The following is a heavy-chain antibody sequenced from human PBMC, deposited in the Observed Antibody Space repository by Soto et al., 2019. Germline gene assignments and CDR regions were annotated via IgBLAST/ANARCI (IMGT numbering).Heavy chain of an antibody. J-gene: IGHJ4*02. CDR3: AKEVAHPHGH. Sequence: PRLSCAAAGLTFSSYAMSWLRQAPGKGLEWVSAISGSGGSTYYADSVKGRFTISRDNSKNTLYLQMNSLRAEDAAVYYCAKEVAHPHGHWGQGTLVTVSS. D-gene: IGHD5-12*01. CDR2: ISGSGGST. CDR1: GLTFSSYA. V-gene: IGHV3-23*01.